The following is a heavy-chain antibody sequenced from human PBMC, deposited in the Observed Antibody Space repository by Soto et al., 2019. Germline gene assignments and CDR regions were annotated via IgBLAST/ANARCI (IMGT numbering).Heavy chain of an antibody. D-gene: IGHD4-17*01. CDR1: GGSISSGGYY. CDR2: SYYSGST. CDR3: KREDTVTALDWFDP. V-gene: IGHV4-31*03. J-gene: IGHJ5*02. Sequence: QVQLQESGPGLVKPSQTLSLTCTVSGGSISSGGYYWSWIRQHPGKGLEWIGDSYYSGSTNYNPSLKSRVTTAVDPSTHQFYLKLSYVTAAYTDVYYCKREDTVTALDWFDPWGQGTLVTVSS.